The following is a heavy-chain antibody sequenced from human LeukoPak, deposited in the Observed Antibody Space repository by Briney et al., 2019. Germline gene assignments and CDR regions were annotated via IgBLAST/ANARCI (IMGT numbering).Heavy chain of an antibody. J-gene: IGHJ4*02. D-gene: IGHD1-26*01. CDR1: GGSISSSSYY. Sequence: SETLSLTCTVSGGSISSSSYYWGWIRQPPGKGLEWIGSIYYSGNTYYNPSLKSRVTISVDTSKNQFSLKLSSVTAADTAVYYCARDPGVVGAFDYWGQGTLVTVSS. CDR2: IYYSGNT. V-gene: IGHV4-39*07. CDR3: ARDPGVVGAFDY.